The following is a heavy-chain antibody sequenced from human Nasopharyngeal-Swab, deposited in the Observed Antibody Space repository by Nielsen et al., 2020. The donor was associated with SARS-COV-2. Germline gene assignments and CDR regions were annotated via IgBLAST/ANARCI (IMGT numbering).Heavy chain of an antibody. CDR3: ARAVVVTNDAFDI. CDR2: IYAGDSET. J-gene: IGHJ3*02. CDR1: GYSFTSYW. V-gene: IGHV5-51*01. Sequence: GEPLKISCKGSGYSFTSYWIGWVRQMPGKGLEWMGIIYAGDSETRYSPSFQGQVTISADRSISTAYLQWSSLKASDTAMYYCARAVVVTNDAFDIWGQGTMVTVSS. D-gene: IGHD3-22*01.